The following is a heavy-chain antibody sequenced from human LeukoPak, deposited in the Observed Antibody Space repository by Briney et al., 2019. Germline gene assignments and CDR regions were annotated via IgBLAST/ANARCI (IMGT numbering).Heavy chain of an antibody. Sequence: GSLRLSCAASGFTFSSYSMNWVRQAPGKGLEWIGSIDYSGSTYYNPSLKSRLTISVDTSKKQFSLKLNSVTAADTAVYYCARRGGHGSGTIWIYYFDYWGQGTLVTVSS. CDR3: ARRGGHGSGTIWIYYFDY. CDR2: IDYSGST. J-gene: IGHJ4*02. D-gene: IGHD3-10*01. V-gene: IGHV4-39*01. CDR1: GFTFSSYSMN.